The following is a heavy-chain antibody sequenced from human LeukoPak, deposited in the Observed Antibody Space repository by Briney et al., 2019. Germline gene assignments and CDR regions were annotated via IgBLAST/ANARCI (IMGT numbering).Heavy chain of an antibody. D-gene: IGHD1-7*01. J-gene: IGHJ4*02. CDR3: ARYNWNYYFDY. Sequence: PGRSLRLSCAASGFTFSSYGMHWVRQAPGKGLEWVAVIWYDGSNKYYADSVKGRFTISRDNAKNSLYLQMNSLRAEDTAVYYCARYNWNYYFDYWGQGTLVTVSS. CDR2: IWYDGSNK. V-gene: IGHV3-33*03. CDR1: GFTFSSYG.